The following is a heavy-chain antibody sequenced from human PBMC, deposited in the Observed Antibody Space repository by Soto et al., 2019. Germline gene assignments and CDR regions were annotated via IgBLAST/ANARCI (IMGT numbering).Heavy chain of an antibody. CDR3: ARDRGIQERVDVYDMLAGYYD. Sequence: QVQLVQSGAEVKKPGASVKVSCKASGYTFTSYGISWVRQAPGQGLEWMGWISVYNGNTNYAQKLQGRVTMTTDTATSTANMELRSLGSDDTAVYYCARDRGIQERVDVYDMLAGYYDWGQGTLVTVSS. V-gene: IGHV1-18*01. CDR2: ISVYNGNT. CDR1: GYTFTSYG. D-gene: IGHD3-9*01. J-gene: IGHJ4*02.